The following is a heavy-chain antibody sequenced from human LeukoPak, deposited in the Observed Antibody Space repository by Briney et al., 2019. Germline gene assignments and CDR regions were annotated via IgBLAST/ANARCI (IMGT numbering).Heavy chain of an antibody. J-gene: IGHJ6*03. V-gene: IGHV4-34*01. CDR2: INDSGRT. CDR3: ARRWNYGRNYYIDV. CDR1: GGSFSNYY. D-gene: IGHD1-7*01. Sequence: SETLSLTCAVYGGSFSNYYWSWIRQPPGKGLEWIGEINDSGRTNYSPSLMSRVTVSVDTSKNQFSLRLTSVTATDTAVYYCARRWNYGRNYYIDVWGNGATVSVSS.